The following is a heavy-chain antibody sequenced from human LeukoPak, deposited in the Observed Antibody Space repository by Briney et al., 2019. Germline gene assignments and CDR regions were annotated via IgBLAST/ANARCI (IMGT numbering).Heavy chain of an antibody. V-gene: IGHV5-51*01. D-gene: IGHD3-10*01. Sequence: GEPLKISCEAFGYNFTGHWIGWVRQMPGRGLEFMGTIYPGDSDTRYSPSFEGRVSISVDKSINTAYLQWSGLKASDTAMYYCARYGKSGTYSHGFDIWGQGTMVIVSS. J-gene: IGHJ3*02. CDR2: IYPGDSDT. CDR3: ARYGKSGTYSHGFDI. CDR1: GYNFTGHW.